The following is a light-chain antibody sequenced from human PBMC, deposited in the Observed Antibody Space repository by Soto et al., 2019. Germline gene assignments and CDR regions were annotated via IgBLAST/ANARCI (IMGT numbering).Light chain of an antibody. Sequence: EIVMTQSPDTLSVSPGERATLSCRASQSVSDRVVWYQQKSGQAPSLLIYAASTRAAGVPARFSGSGSGTEFTLTISSLQSEDSAVYFCQQRSNWITFGQGTRLEIK. CDR1: QSVSDR. CDR3: QQRSNWIT. V-gene: IGKV3-15*01. J-gene: IGKJ5*01. CDR2: AAS.